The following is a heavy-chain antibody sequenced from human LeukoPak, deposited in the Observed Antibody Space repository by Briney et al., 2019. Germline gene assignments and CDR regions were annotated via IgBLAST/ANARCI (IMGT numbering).Heavy chain of an antibody. CDR1: GGTFSSYA. CDR3: ARETNGYSYGEDDAFDI. Sequence: SVKVSCKASGGTFSSYAISWVRQAPGQGLEWMGGIIPIFGTANYAQKFQGRVTITADESTSTAYMELSSLRSEDTAVDYCARETNGYSYGEDDAFDIWGQGTMVTVSS. J-gene: IGHJ3*02. D-gene: IGHD5-18*01. CDR2: IIPIFGTA. V-gene: IGHV1-69*13.